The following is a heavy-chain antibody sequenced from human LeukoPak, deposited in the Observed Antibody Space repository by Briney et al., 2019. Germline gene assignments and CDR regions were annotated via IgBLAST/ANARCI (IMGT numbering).Heavy chain of an antibody. CDR2: ITPLFGTA. D-gene: IGHD3-22*01. V-gene: IGHV1-69*13. Sequence: SVKVSCKASGGTFSSYAISWVRQAPGQGLEWMGGITPLFGTANYAQKFQGRVTITADESTSTAYMELSSLRSEDTAVYYCARGGDSRGHNFDYWGQGTLVTVSS. J-gene: IGHJ4*02. CDR1: GGTFSSYA. CDR3: ARGGDSRGHNFDY.